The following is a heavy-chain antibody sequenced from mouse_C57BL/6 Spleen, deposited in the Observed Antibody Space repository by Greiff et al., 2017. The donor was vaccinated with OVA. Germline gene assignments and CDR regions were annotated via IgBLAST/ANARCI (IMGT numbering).Heavy chain of an antibody. J-gene: IGHJ3*01. CDR3: ARADSSYTWFAY. V-gene: IGHV1-69*01. Sequence: QVQLQQPGAELVMPGASVKLSCKASGYTFTSYWMHWVKQRPGQGLEWIGEIDPSDSYTDYNQKFKGKSTLTVDKSSSTAYMQLSSLTSEDSAVYNCARADSSYTWFAYWGQGTLVTVSA. CDR1: GYTFTSYW. D-gene: IGHD1-1*01. CDR2: IDPSDSYT.